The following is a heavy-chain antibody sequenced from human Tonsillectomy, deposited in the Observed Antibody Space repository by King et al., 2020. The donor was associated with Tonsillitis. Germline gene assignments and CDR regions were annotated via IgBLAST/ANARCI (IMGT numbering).Heavy chain of an antibody. V-gene: IGHV4-4*07. CDR2: IYTSGTT. CDR1: GGSISNYY. D-gene: IGHD2-15*01. CDR3: ARDFVFGVLLDAFDI. Sequence: VQLQESGPGLVKPSETLSLTCNVSGGSISNYYWSWIRQPAGKGLEWIGRIYTSGTTNYNPSLSSRATMSLDPSKNQFSLRLSPVTAADTAVYFGARDFVFGVLLDAFDILGRGTMITVSS. J-gene: IGHJ3*02.